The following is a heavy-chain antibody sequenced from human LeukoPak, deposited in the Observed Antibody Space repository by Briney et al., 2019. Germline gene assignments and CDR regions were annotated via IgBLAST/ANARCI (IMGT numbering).Heavy chain of an antibody. CDR3: ARGLRYCSGGSCTINWFDP. Sequence: SETLSLTCTVSGYSISSGYYWGWIRQPPGKGLEWIGSIYHSGSTYYNPSLKSRVTISVDTSKNQFSLKLSSVTAADTAVYYCARGLRYCSGGSCTINWFDPWGQGTLVTVSS. CDR1: GYSISSGYY. V-gene: IGHV4-38-2*02. J-gene: IGHJ5*02. CDR2: IYHSGST. D-gene: IGHD2-15*01.